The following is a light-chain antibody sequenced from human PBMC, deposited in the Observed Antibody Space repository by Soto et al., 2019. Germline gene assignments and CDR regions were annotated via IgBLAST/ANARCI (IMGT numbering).Light chain of an antibody. V-gene: IGLV1-40*01. Sequence: QSVLTQPPSVSGAPGQRVTISCTGSSSNIGAGYDVHWYQQLPGTGPKLLMYGNSNRPSGVPDRLSGSKSGTSASLAITGLQAEDEAEYYCQSYDYILSTVVFGGGTKLTVL. CDR3: QSYDYILSTVV. CDR1: SSNIGAGYD. J-gene: IGLJ2*01. CDR2: GNS.